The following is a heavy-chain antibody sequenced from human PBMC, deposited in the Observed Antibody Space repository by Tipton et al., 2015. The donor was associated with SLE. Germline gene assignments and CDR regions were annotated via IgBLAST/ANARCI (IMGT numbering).Heavy chain of an antibody. CDR1: GYTFTSYG. V-gene: IGHV1-69*05. Sequence: QLVQSGAEVKKPGASVKVSCKASGYTFTSYGISWVRQAPGQGLEWMGGIIPIFGRTNYAQRFQGRVTITTDESTNTAYMELSSLRSEDTAVYYCARQEVGAAAFDYWGQGTLVTVSS. J-gene: IGHJ4*02. CDR3: ARQEVGAAAFDY. CDR2: IIPIFGRT. D-gene: IGHD1-26*01.